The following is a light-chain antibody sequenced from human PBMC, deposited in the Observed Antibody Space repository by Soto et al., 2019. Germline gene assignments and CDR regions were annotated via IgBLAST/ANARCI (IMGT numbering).Light chain of an antibody. Sequence: EIVMTQSPLNLSVSPGERATLSCRASQNININLAWYQQRPGQAPRVLIYGASSRASGIPDRFSGSGSGTDFTLTINRLEPDDFAFYYCQQYKDWPPLTFGGGTRVEIK. V-gene: IGKV3D-15*01. CDR1: QNININ. CDR2: GAS. J-gene: IGKJ4*01. CDR3: QQYKDWPPLT.